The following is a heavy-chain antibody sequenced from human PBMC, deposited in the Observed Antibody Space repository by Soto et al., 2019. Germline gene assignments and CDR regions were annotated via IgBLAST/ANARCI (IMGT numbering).Heavy chain of an antibody. V-gene: IGHV3-7*01. CDR3: ATLTRGYNYYGYVGYFDL. CDR2: IKQDGSEK. Sequence: EVQLVESGGGLVQPGGSLRLSCVASGFSFSGYWMSWVRQAPGKGLEWVANIKQDGSEKYYVDSVKGRFTISRDNAKNSLDLQMNSLRAEDTAVYYCATLTRGYNYYGYVGYFDLWGRGTLVTVSS. D-gene: IGHD5-18*01. J-gene: IGHJ2*01. CDR1: GFSFSGYW.